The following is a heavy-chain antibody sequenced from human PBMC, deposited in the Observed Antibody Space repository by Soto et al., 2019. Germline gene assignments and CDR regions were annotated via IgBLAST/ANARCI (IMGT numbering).Heavy chain of an antibody. CDR2: IKSKTDGGTT. J-gene: IGHJ3*02. CDR1: GFTFSNAW. V-gene: IGHV3-15*01. Sequence: GGSLRLSCAASGFTFSNAWMSWVRQAPGKGLERIGRIKSKTDGGTTDYAAPVKGRFTISRDDSKNTLYLQMNSLKTEDTAVYYCTTGLGIVVVPAANDAFDIWGQGTMVTVSS. CDR3: TTGLGIVVVPAANDAFDI. D-gene: IGHD2-2*03.